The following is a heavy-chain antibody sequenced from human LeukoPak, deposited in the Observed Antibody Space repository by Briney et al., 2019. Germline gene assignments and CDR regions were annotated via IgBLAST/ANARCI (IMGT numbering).Heavy chain of an antibody. CDR3: AREREYYYMDV. CDR1: NDPISSDYF. Sequence: PSETLSLTCTVSNDPISSDYFWAWIRQAPGKGLDYLGSVDHSGDTLYNPSLKTRVSISVDTSKNLFSLKLTSVTAADTAIYYCAREREYYYMDVWGKGTTV. CDR2: VDHSGDT. V-gene: IGHV4-38-2*02. J-gene: IGHJ6*03.